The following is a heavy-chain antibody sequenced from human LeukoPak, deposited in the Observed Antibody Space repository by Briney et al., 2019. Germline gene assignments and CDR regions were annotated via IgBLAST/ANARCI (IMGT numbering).Heavy chain of an antibody. Sequence: GGSLRLSCAASGFTFSSYAMSWVRQAPGKGLEWVSAISGSGGSTYYADSVKGRFTISRDNSKNTLYLQMNSLRAEDTAVYYCANNRNYYDSSGYFNYYYYYMDVWGKGTTVTVSS. D-gene: IGHD3-22*01. J-gene: IGHJ6*03. CDR1: GFTFSSYA. CDR3: ANNRNYYDSSGYFNYYYYYMDV. V-gene: IGHV3-23*01. CDR2: ISGSGGST.